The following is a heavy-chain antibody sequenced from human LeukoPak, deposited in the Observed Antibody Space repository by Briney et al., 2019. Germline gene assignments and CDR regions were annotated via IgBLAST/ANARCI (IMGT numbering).Heavy chain of an antibody. Sequence: GASVKVSCKASGDTFTSYGISWVRQAPGQGLEWMGWISAYNGNTNYAQKLQGRVTMTTDTSTSTAYMELRSLRSDDTAVYYCASPDYGGKPAYFQHWGQGTLVTVSS. D-gene: IGHD4-23*01. J-gene: IGHJ1*01. CDR1: GDTFTSYG. V-gene: IGHV1-18*01. CDR3: ASPDYGGKPAYFQH. CDR2: ISAYNGNT.